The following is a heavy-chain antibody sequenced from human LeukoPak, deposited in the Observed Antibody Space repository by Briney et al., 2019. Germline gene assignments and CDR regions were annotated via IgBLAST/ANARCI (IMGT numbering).Heavy chain of an antibody. D-gene: IGHD3-3*01. J-gene: IGHJ4*02. CDR2: IIPILGTA. Sequence: ASVKVSCKASGYTFTSYYMHWVRQAPGQGLEWMGGIIPILGTANYAQKFQGRVTITADKSTSTAYMELSSLRSEDTAVYYRASPIAFWGGYYTGASFDYWGQGTLVTVSS. V-gene: IGHV1-69*10. CDR3: ASPIAFWGGYYTGASFDY. CDR1: GYTFTSYY.